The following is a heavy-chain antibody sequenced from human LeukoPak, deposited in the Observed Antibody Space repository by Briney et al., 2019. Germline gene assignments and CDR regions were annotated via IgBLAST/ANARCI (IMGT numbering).Heavy chain of an antibody. CDR2: FDPEDGET. V-gene: IGHV1-24*01. CDR1: GYTLTELS. Sequence: ASVKVSCKVSGYTLTELSMHWVRQAPGKGLEWMGGFDPEDGETIYAQKFQGRVTMTEDTSTDTAYMELSSLRSEDTAVYYCARGLPGVIGAPLYLDNWGQGTLVTVSS. CDR3: ARGLPGVIGAPLYLDN. J-gene: IGHJ4*02. D-gene: IGHD2-8*01.